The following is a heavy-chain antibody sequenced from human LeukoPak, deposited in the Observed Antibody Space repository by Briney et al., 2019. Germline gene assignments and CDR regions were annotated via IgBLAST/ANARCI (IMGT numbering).Heavy chain of an antibody. CDR1: GPSISNYF. CDR3: AREPGDY. CDR2: IDTTGSS. V-gene: IGHV4-4*07. J-gene: IGHJ4*02. Sequence: SETLSLTCTVSGPSISNYFWSWIRQPAGRGLEWIGCIDTTGSSNSNPSLKSRITMSVDTSKNQLSLNLSSVTAADTAVYHCAREPGDYWGQGTLVTVS.